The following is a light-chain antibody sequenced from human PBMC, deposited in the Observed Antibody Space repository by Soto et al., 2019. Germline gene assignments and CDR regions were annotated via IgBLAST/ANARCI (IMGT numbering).Light chain of an antibody. Sequence: VLTQSPATLSVSSGERATLSCRASESDNSNRAWYQQRPGQTTRLSNYGTTTRATGIPSRCSGGGTRTKFTHTIISLHSEDIADYNCQKYNSWPPITFSQGTRLEI. CDR1: ESDNSN. J-gene: IGKJ5*01. CDR2: GTT. V-gene: IGKV3-15*01. CDR3: QKYNSWPPIT.